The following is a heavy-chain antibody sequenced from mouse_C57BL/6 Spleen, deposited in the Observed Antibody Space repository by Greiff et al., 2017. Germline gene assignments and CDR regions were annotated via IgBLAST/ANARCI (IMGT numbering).Heavy chain of an antibody. CDR2: IAPSDSYT. J-gene: IGHJ4*01. Sequence: QVQLQQPGAELVMPGASVKLSCKASGYTFTSYWMHWVKQRPGQGLEWIGEIAPSDSYTNYNQKFKGKSTLTVDKSSSTAYMQLSSLTSEDSAVYYCARWGSYYAMDYWGQGTSVTVSS. CDR1: GYTFTSYW. CDR3: ARWGSYYAMDY. V-gene: IGHV1-69*01.